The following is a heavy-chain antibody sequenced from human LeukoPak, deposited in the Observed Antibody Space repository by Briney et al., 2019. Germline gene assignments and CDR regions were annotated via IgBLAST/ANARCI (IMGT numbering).Heavy chain of an antibody. CDR1: GFTFSSYA. D-gene: IGHD3-3*01. J-gene: IGHJ4*02. CDR3: ARDFTPEWFDIH. CDR2: ISYDGSDE. V-gene: IGHV3-30*04. Sequence: GRSLRLSCAASGFTFSSYAMHWVRQAPGKGLEWVGVISYDGSDEYYTDSVKGRFTISRDNSKNTVYLQMNSLRADDTAVYYCARDFTPEWFDIHWGRGTLVTVS.